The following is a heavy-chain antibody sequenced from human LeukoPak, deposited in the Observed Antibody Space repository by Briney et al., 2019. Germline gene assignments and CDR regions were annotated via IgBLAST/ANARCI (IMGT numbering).Heavy chain of an antibody. Sequence: SETLSLTCTVSGGSISSGGYYWSWIRQPPGKGLEWIGYIYYSGSTNYNPSLKSRVTISVDTSKNQFSLKLSSVTAADTAVYYCAREAAMALFDYWGQGTLVTVSS. V-gene: IGHV4-61*08. CDR1: GGSISSGGYY. CDR3: AREAAMALFDY. CDR2: IYYSGST. J-gene: IGHJ4*02. D-gene: IGHD5-18*01.